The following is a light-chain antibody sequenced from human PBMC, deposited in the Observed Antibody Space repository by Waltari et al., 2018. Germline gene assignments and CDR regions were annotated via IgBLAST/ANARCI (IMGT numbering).Light chain of an antibody. V-gene: IGLV1-44*01. J-gene: IGLJ3*02. CDR3: AAWDDNLNGPV. CDR2: SDN. CDR1: SSNIGDNF. Sequence: QSVLTQPLLASGTPGQRVVLSCSGSSSNIGDNFVNWFQQLPGTPPKLIIFSDNQRPSGVPDRFSGSKSGTSASLAISGLQSEDEADYHCAAWDDNLNGPVFGGGTKLTVL.